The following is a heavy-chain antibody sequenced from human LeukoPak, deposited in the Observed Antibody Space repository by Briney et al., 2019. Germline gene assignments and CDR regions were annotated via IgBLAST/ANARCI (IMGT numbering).Heavy chain of an antibody. Sequence: GGSLRLSCTASGFTFGDYAMSWVRQAPGKGLEWVGFIRSKAYGGTTEYAASVKGRFTISRDDSKSIAYLQMNSLKTEDTAVYYCTRVFGSYLDYWGQGTLVTVSS. V-gene: IGHV3-49*04. CDR1: GFTFGDYA. CDR3: TRVFGSYLDY. D-gene: IGHD3-16*01. J-gene: IGHJ4*02. CDR2: IRSKAYGGTT.